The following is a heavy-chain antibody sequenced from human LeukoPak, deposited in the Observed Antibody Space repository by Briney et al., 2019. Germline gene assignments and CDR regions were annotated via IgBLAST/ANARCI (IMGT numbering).Heavy chain of an antibody. D-gene: IGHD6-13*01. CDR1: GFTFSTG. V-gene: IGHV3-23*01. CDR2: ISGGGVGT. J-gene: IGHJ4*02. Sequence: PGGSLRLSCAASGFTFSTGISWVRQAPGKGLEWVSGISGGGVGTYYADSVKGRFTITRDNSKNTLYLQMNRLRAEDTAVYYCVKQEDSSSSWNYWGQGTLVTVSS. CDR3: VKQEDSSSSWNY.